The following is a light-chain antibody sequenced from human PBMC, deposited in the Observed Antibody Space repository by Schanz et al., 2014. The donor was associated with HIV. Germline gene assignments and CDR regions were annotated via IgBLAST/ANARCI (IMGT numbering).Light chain of an antibody. CDR3: ATWDDSLNGVV. Sequence: QSALTQPPSASGSPGQSVTISCTGTSSDVGAFNFVSWYQQHPGKAPKLMIYEVTKRPSGVPDRFSGSGSGTSASLAISGLQSEDEADYYCATWDDSLNGVVFGGGTKLTVL. CDR1: SSDVGAFNF. V-gene: IGLV2-8*01. J-gene: IGLJ2*01. CDR2: EVT.